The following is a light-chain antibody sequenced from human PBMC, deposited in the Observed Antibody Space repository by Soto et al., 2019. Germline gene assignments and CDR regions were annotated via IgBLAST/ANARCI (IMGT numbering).Light chain of an antibody. CDR3: SSYTSGSTYV. CDR1: SSDVGRFNY. Sequence: QSALTQPASVSGSPGQSITISCTGTSSDVGRFNYVSWFQQHPGKVPKLIIYEVSIRPSGVSNRFSGSKSGNTASLTISGLQAEDEADYYCSSYTSGSTYVFGTGTKVTVL. V-gene: IGLV2-14*01. CDR2: EVS. J-gene: IGLJ1*01.